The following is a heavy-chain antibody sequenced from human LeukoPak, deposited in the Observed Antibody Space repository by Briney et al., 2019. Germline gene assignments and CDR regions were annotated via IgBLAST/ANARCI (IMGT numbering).Heavy chain of an antibody. V-gene: IGHV4-59*06. Sequence: SETLSLTCTVPGGSISTYCWSCIRQPPGKGLEWIGYIYYSGSTYYNPSLKSRVTMSVDTSKNQFSLKLSSVTAADTAVYYCARRYYYDSSGYFPTFDIWGQGTMVTVSS. CDR1: GGSISTYC. CDR3: ARRYYYDSSGYFPTFDI. J-gene: IGHJ3*02. D-gene: IGHD3-22*01. CDR2: IYYSGST.